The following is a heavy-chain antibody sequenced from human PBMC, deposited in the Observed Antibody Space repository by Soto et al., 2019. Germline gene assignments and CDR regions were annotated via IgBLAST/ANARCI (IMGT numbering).Heavy chain of an antibody. V-gene: IGHV1-18*01. J-gene: IGHJ4*02. Sequence: QVQLVQSGVEVKKPGASVKVSCKASGFTFSNYGINWVRQAPGQGLEWMGWISTYNANTNFAQKFQGRVTMTTDTSTSTAYMELRSLRSDDTAVYYCATDFVPGYTGYSDYWGQGTLVTVSS. D-gene: IGHD5-12*01. CDR3: ATDFVPGYTGYSDY. CDR2: ISTYNANT. CDR1: GFTFSNYG.